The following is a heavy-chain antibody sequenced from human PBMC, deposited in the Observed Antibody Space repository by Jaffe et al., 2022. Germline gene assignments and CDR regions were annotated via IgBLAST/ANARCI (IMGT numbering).Heavy chain of an antibody. J-gene: IGHJ3*02. D-gene: IGHD3-10*01. V-gene: IGHV3-7*02. CDR3: ASSSRGRNDALDI. CDR2: IKQDGTEK. Sequence: EVQLVESGGGLVQPGGSLRLSCAASGFTFSSSWMTWVRQAPGKGLEWVAYIKQDGTEKYYVDSVKGRFTISRDNAKNSLYLQMNSLRAEDTAVYSCASSSRGRNDALDIWGQGTMVTVSS. CDR1: GFTFSSSW.